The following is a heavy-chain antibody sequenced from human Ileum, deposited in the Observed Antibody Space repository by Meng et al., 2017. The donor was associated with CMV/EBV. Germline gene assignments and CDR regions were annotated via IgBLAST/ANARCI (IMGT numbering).Heavy chain of an antibody. CDR1: GGSFGGGYY. CDR2: IYTNGST. Sequence: QGQRQESGPGLVRPSQTLSLTCTVSGGSFGGGYYWNWIRQPAGKGRVWIRRIYTNGSTNYNPSLKSRFTISVDTSKNQFSLNLTSVTAADTAVYYCARDSAWLIDQWGQGTLVTVSS. J-gene: IGHJ4*02. CDR3: ARDSAWLIDQ. D-gene: IGHD6-19*01. V-gene: IGHV4-61*02.